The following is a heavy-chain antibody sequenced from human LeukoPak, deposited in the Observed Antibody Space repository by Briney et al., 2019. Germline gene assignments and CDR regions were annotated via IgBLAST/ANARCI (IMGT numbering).Heavy chain of an antibody. CDR3: ARGAQYCSRSTCYDLDY. Sequence: ASVKVSCKASGYTFTSYYMHWVRQAPGQGLEWMGIINPSGGSTSYAQKFQGRVTLTRDTSISTAYMELSSLRSEDTAVYYCARGAQYCSRSTCYDLDYWGQGSLVTVSS. V-gene: IGHV1-46*01. D-gene: IGHD2-2*01. CDR1: GYTFTSYY. J-gene: IGHJ4*02. CDR2: INPSGGST.